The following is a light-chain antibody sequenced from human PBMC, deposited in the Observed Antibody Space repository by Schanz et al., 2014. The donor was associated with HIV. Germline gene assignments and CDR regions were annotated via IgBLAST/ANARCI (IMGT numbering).Light chain of an antibody. CDR3: VTWDDSLNVWV. V-gene: IGLV1-40*01. Sequence: QSVLTQPPSLSGAPGQRVTISCTGSSSNIGSVYDVHWYQQLPGTAPKLLIYDHQRPSGVPDRFSGSRSGTSASLAISGLQSEDEADYYCVTWDDSLNVWVFGGGTKLTVL. CDR1: SSNIGSVYD. CDR2: DH. J-gene: IGLJ3*02.